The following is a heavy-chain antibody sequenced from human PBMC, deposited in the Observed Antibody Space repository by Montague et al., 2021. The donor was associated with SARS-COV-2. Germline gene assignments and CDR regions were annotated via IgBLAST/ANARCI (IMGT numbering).Heavy chain of an antibody. CDR2: IYYSGST. V-gene: IGHV4-39*01. J-gene: IGHJ4*02. CDR1: GGSISGSNYY. Sequence: SETLSLTCTVSGGSISGSNYYWAWIRQPPGKGLEWIGSIYYSGSTSDNPSLKSRDSISVDTSKNQFSLKLNSVAAADTAVYYCARLLLELPGDYWGQGTLVTVSS. D-gene: IGHD1-7*01. CDR3: ARLLLELPGDY.